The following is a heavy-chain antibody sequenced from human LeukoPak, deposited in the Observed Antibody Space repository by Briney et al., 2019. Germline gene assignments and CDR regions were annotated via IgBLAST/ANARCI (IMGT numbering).Heavy chain of an antibody. CDR2: IKEDGSEK. D-gene: IGHD4-17*01. Sequence: GGSLRLSCTASGFTLSSYWMSWVRQAPGKGLEWVANIKEDGSEKYYVDSVKGRFTISRDNAKKSLYLQMNSLRAEDTDVYYCARGATVTSIWGQGTLVTVSS. V-gene: IGHV3-7*01. CDR3: ARGATVTSI. J-gene: IGHJ4*02. CDR1: GFTLSSYW.